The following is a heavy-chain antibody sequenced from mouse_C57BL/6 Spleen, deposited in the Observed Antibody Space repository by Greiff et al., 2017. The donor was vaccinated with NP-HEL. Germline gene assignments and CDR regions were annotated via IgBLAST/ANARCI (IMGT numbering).Heavy chain of an antibody. V-gene: IGHV1-81*01. J-gene: IGHJ1*03. Sequence: QVQLQQSGAELARPGASVKLSCKASGYTFTSYGISWVKQRTGQGLEWIGEIYPRSGNTYYNEKFKGKATLTADKSSSTAYMELRSLTSEDSAVYFCARSKGGTSWYFDVWGTGTTVTVSS. CDR1: GYTFTSYG. CDR3: ARSKGGTSWYFDV. CDR2: IYPRSGNT. D-gene: IGHD4-1*01.